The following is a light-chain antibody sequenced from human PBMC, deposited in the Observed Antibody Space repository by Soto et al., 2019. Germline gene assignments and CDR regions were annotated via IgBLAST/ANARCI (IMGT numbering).Light chain of an antibody. V-gene: IGLV2-14*01. Sequence: QSVLTQPASVSGSPGQSITISCTGTSSDVGRYNYVSWYQQHPGKAPKLLIYEVANRPSGVSNRFSGSKSGNTASLTISGLQAEDEADYYCSSYTSSNTLFGTGTKVTVL. CDR2: EVA. CDR1: SSDVGRYNY. J-gene: IGLJ1*01. CDR3: SSYTSSNTL.